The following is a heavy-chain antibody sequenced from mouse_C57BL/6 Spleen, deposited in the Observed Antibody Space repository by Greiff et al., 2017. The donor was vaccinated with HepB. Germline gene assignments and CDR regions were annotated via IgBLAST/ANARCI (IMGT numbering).Heavy chain of an antibody. CDR2: ISSGSSTI. V-gene: IGHV5-17*01. Sequence: EVKLVESGGGLVKPGGSLKLSCAASGFTFSDYGMHWVRQAPEKGLEWVAYISSGSSTIYYADTVKGRFTISRDNAKNTLFLQMTSLRSEDTAMYYCARQDYGSSQFAYWGQGTLVTVSA. CDR3: ARQDYGSSQFAY. D-gene: IGHD1-1*01. J-gene: IGHJ3*01. CDR1: GFTFSDYG.